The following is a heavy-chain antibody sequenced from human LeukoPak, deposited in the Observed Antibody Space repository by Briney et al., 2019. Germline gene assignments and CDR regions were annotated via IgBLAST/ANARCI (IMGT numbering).Heavy chain of an antibody. CDR2: IYSGGTT. CDR1: GFTVSSNY. D-gene: IGHD3-22*01. Sequence: GGSLRLSCAASGFTVSSNYMSWVRQAPGKGLEWVSVIYSGGTTYYADSVKGRFTISRDDSKNTLYLQMNSLRAEDTAVYYCARHYYYDSSGSVDYWGQGTLVTVSS. V-gene: IGHV3-66*04. J-gene: IGHJ4*02. CDR3: ARHYYYDSSGSVDY.